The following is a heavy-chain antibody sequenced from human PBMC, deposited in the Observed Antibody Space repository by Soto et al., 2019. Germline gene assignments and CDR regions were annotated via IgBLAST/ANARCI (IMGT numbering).Heavy chain of an antibody. Sequence: PGGSLRLSCAASGFTFSSYAMSWVRQAPGKGLEWVSAISGSGGSTYYADSVKGRFTISRDNSKNTLYLQMNSLRAEDTAVYYCAKDHDFWSGYRYYGMDVWGQGTTVTVSS. V-gene: IGHV3-23*01. CDR1: GFTFSSYA. J-gene: IGHJ6*02. CDR3: AKDHDFWSGYRYYGMDV. D-gene: IGHD3-3*01. CDR2: ISGSGGST.